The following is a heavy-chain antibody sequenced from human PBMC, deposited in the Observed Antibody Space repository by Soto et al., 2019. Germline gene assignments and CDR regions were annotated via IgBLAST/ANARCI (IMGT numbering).Heavy chain of an antibody. D-gene: IGHD1-26*01. CDR3: ARTRSAWSVFNYYSLDV. V-gene: IGHV3-30*03. CDR2: ISYDSTKT. J-gene: IGHJ6*02. CDR1: GFTFNSYG. Sequence: QVQLVESGGGVVQPGRSLRLSCAASGFTFNSYGMHWVRQGLGNGLEWVAFISYDSTKTYYADSVKGRFTISRDNSNSALYVQMNSLTGEDTAVYYCARTRSAWSVFNYYSLDVWGQGTTVTVSS.